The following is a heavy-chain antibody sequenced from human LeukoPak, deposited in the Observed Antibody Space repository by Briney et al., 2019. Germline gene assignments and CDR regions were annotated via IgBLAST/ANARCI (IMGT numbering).Heavy chain of an antibody. V-gene: IGHV1-69*05. CDR2: IIPIFGTA. Sequence: ASVKVSCKASGGTFSSYAISWVRQAPGQGLEWMGGIIPIFGTANYAQKFQGRVTMTRNTSISTAYMELSSLRSEDTAVYYCAREATRGYSYGIDYWGQGTLVTVSS. CDR1: GGTFSSYA. D-gene: IGHD5-18*01. J-gene: IGHJ4*02. CDR3: AREATRGYSYGIDY.